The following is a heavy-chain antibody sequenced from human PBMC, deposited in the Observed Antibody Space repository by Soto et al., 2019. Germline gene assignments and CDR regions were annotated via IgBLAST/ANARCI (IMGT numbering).Heavy chain of an antibody. D-gene: IGHD2-2*02. CDR3: AKADCSSASCYTIDY. V-gene: IGHV3-23*01. CDR2: TSDTGST. Sequence: LRLSCTACGFTFSGYAISWVRQAPGKGLEWVSTTSDTGSTSYAGSVEGRFTVSRDNSRNTLYLQMNSLRAEDTDVYSCAKADCSSASCYTIDYWGQGTLVTVSS. J-gene: IGHJ4*02. CDR1: GFTFSGYA.